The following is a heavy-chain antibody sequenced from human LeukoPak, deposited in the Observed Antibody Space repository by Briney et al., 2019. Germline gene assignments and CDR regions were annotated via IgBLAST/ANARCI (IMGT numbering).Heavy chain of an antibody. D-gene: IGHD5-18*01. CDR1: GGSISSGGYY. V-gene: IGHV4-31*03. Sequence: SQTLSLTCTVSGGSISSGGYYWGWIRQHPGKGLEWIGYIYYSGSTYYNPSLKSRVTISVDTSKNQFSLKLSSVTAADTAVYYCAREPRGYSYGNWFDPWGQGTLVTVSS. CDR2: IYYSGST. J-gene: IGHJ5*02. CDR3: AREPRGYSYGNWFDP.